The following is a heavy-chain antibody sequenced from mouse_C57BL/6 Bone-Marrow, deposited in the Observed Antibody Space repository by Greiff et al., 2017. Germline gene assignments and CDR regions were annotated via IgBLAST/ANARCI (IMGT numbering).Heavy chain of an antibody. Sequence: QVQLKQPGAELVKPGASVKLSCKASGYTFTSYWMHWVKQRPGRGLEWIGRIDPNSGGTKYNEKFKSKATLTVDKPSSTAYMQLSSLTSEDSAVYYCAREGWLLRAWFAYWGQGTLVTVSA. CDR3: AREGWLLRAWFAY. J-gene: IGHJ3*01. V-gene: IGHV1-72*01. CDR1: GYTFTSYW. CDR2: IDPNSGGT. D-gene: IGHD2-3*01.